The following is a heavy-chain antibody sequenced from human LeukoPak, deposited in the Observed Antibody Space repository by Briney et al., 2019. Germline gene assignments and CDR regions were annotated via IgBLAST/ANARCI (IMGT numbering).Heavy chain of an antibody. V-gene: IGHV1-2*02. Sequence: ASVKVSCKASGYTFTGYYMHWVRQAPGQGLEWMGWINPNSGGTNYAQKFQGRVTMTRDTSISTAYMELSRLRSDDTVVYYCARDRDALVVPAANWFDPWGQGTLVTVSS. D-gene: IGHD2-2*01. CDR3: ARDRDALVVPAANWFDP. CDR2: INPNSGGT. CDR1: GYTFTGYY. J-gene: IGHJ5*02.